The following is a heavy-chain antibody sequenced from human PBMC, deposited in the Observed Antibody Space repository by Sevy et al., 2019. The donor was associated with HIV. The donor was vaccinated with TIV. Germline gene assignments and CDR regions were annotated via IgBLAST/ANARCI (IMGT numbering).Heavy chain of an antibody. V-gene: IGHV3-21*01. CDR1: GFTFSSYS. J-gene: IGHJ4*02. D-gene: IGHD3-3*01. CDR2: ISSSSSYI. Sequence: GGSLRLACAASGFTFSSYSMNWVRRAPGKGLEWVSSISSSSSYIDYADSVKGRFTISRDNAKNSLYLQMNSLRAEDTAVYYCARAQTIFGVVKWGFDYWGQGTLVTVSS. CDR3: ARAQTIFGVVKWGFDY.